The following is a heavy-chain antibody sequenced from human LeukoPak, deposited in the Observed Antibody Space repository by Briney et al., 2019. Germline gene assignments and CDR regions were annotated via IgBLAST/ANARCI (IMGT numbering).Heavy chain of an antibody. Sequence: ASVKVSCKASGYTFTSYYMHWVRQAPGQGLEWMGIINPSGGSTSYAQKFQGRVTMTRDTSTSTVYMELSSLRSEDTAVYYCARGQVLRFLEWLLYPNDCWGQGTLVTVSS. D-gene: IGHD3-3*01. CDR3: ARGQVLRFLEWLLYPNDC. CDR2: INPSGGST. V-gene: IGHV1-46*03. CDR1: GYTFTSYY. J-gene: IGHJ4*02.